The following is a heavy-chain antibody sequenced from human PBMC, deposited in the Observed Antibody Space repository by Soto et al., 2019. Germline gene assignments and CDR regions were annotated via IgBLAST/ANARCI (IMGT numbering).Heavy chain of an antibody. CDR2: ISSCFTTS. V-gene: IGHV3-11*01. CDR1: GFTFSDYY. J-gene: IGHJ6*03. Sequence: GGSLRLSCAASGFTFSDYYMSWIRQAPGKGLEWGSYISSCFTTSFFAYFVKGRFTISRDNSKKTLFLQMNSLRAEDTAFFYFSKGVYDVLSGSYPPLRYMDVWGKGTTVTVSS. CDR3: SKGVYDVLSGSYPPLRYMDV. D-gene: IGHD3-3*01.